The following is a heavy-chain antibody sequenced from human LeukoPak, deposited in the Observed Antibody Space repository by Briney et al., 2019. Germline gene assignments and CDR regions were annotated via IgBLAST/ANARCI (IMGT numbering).Heavy chain of an antibody. D-gene: IGHD1-1*01. CDR2: IHYSGST. CDR1: GLSFNNNY. CDR3: AVNLTRHTFDI. Sequence: SETLSLTCSVFGLSFNNNYWSWIRQPPGKGLEWIGHIHYSGSTNYNPSLKSRVTISVDTSKNQFSLELSSVTAADTAVYYCAVNLTRHTFDIWGQGTMVTVSS. V-gene: IGHV4-59*08. J-gene: IGHJ3*02.